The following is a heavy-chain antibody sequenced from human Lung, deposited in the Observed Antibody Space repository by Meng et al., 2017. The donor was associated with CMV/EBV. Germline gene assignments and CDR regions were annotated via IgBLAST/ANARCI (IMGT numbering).Heavy chain of an antibody. CDR2: INSDGSGT. CDR3: VRGHSSGWYKFDS. J-gene: IGHJ4*02. Sequence: GGSXRLXCAASGFTFSTYWMHWVRQVPGKGLVWVTRINSDGSGTTYADSVKGRFTISRDNAKNTLYLHMSSLRAEDTAMYYCVRGHSSGWYKFDSWGQGKXVTVSS. V-gene: IGHV3-74*01. D-gene: IGHD6-19*01. CDR1: GFTFSTYW.